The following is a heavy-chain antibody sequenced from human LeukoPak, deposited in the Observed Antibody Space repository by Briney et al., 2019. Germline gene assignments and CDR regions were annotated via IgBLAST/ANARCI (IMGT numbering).Heavy chain of an antibody. D-gene: IGHD3-22*01. CDR2: IISSSSYI. CDR1: GFTFSSYT. Sequence: GGSLRLSCVASGFTFSSYTMNWVRQAPRKVLEWVSSIISSSSYIYYTDSVKGRFIIPRDKDKNSMYLQMNRMRAEDTAVYYCARGGSGYLNPDAFDIWCQGTMVTVSS. V-gene: IGHV3-21*01. CDR3: ARGGSGYLNPDAFDI. J-gene: IGHJ3*02.